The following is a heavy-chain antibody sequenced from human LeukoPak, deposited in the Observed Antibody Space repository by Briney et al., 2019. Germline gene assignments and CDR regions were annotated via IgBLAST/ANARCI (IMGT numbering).Heavy chain of an antibody. CDR1: GFTFSSYA. V-gene: IGHV3-23*01. CDR3: ATAADYYYYMDV. Sequence: GGSLRLSCAASGFTFSSYAMSWVRQAPGKGLEWVSAISGSGGSTYYADSAKGRFTISRDNSKNTLYLQMNSLRAEDTAVYYCATAADYYYYMDVWGKGTTVTVSS. J-gene: IGHJ6*03. CDR2: ISGSGGST.